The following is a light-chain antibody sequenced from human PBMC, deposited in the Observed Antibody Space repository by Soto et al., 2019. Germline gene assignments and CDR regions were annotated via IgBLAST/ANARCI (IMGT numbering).Light chain of an antibody. V-gene: IGLV2-14*01. CDR2: EVS. J-gene: IGLJ1*01. Sequence: QSALTQPASVSGSPGQTITISCTGTSSDVGAYNYVSWYQQHPGKAPKLMIYEVSNRPSGVSDRFSGSKSGNTASLTISGLQAAVEADYYCSSKRTTASLVFGTGTKGTVL. CDR1: SSDVGAYNY. CDR3: SSKRTTASLV.